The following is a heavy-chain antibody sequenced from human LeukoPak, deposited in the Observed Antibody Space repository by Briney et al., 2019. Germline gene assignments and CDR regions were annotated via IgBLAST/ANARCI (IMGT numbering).Heavy chain of an antibody. J-gene: IGHJ6*02. CDR1: GYTLTGYY. Sequence: GAPVKRSCKASGYTLTGYYMHWVRQAPGQGLEWMGRINGNSGGTDYAQEFQGRVTMTTDTSITTAYMELSRLRADDTAVYYCARGVSGMDVWGQGTTVTVSS. CDR3: ARGVSGMDV. V-gene: IGHV1-2*06. CDR2: INGNSGGT.